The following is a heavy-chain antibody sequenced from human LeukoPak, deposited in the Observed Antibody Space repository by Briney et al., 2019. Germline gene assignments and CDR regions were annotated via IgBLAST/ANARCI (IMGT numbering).Heavy chain of an antibody. V-gene: IGHV4-4*07. J-gene: IGHJ6*03. D-gene: IGHD5-18*01. CDR1: GGSIISYY. CDR3: ARSAMVRTYYYYYMDV. Sequence: PSETLSLTCTVSGGSIISYYWSWIRQPAGKGLEWIGRIYSSGSTNYNPSLKSRVTISVDTSKNQFSLKLSSVTAADTAVYYCARSAMVRTYYYYYMDVWGKGTTVTVSS. CDR2: IYSSGST.